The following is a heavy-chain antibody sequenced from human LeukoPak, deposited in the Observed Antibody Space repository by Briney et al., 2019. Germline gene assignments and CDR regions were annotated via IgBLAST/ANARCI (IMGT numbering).Heavy chain of an antibody. CDR3: ARDRVYCSSTSCSYGDYGPIFDY. J-gene: IGHJ4*02. CDR2: INTNTGNP. V-gene: IGHV7-4-1*02. CDR1: GYTFTSYA. Sequence: RASVKVSCKASGYTFTSYAMNWVRQAPGQGLEWMGWINTNTGNPTYAQGFTGRFVFSLDTSVSTAYLQISSLKAEGTAVYYCARDRVYCSSTSCSYGDYGPIFDYWGQGTLVTVSS. D-gene: IGHD2-2*01.